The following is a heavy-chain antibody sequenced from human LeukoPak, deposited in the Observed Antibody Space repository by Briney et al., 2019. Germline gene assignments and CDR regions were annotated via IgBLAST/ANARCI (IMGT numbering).Heavy chain of an antibody. Sequence: ASVKVSCKASGYTFTSHALNWVRQAPGQGLEWMGWINPNSGGTNYAQKFQGRVTMTRDTSISTAYMELSRLRSDDTAVYYCARGPLIGRSSWVDPWGQGTLVTVSS. J-gene: IGHJ5*02. D-gene: IGHD6-13*01. V-gene: IGHV1-2*02. CDR1: GYTFTSHA. CDR2: INPNSGGT. CDR3: ARGPLIGRSSWVDP.